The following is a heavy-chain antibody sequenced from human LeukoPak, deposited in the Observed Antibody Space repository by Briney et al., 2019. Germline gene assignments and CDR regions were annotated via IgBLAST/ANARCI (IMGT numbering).Heavy chain of an antibody. CDR1: GFTFSSYA. Sequence: GGSLRLSCAASGFTFSSYAMSWVRQAPGKGLEWVSAISGSGGSTYYADSVKGRLTISRDNSKNTLYLQMNSLRAEDTAVYYCAKTEAAGSRFEDWGQGTLVTVSS. J-gene: IGHJ4*02. D-gene: IGHD6-13*01. CDR3: AKTEAAGSRFED. V-gene: IGHV3-23*01. CDR2: ISGSGGST.